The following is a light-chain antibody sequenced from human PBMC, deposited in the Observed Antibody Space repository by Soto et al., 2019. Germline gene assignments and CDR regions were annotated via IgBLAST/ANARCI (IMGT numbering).Light chain of an antibody. V-gene: IGKV3-20*01. CDR1: QIVSSGF. J-gene: IGKJ1*01. CDR2: NKS. CDR3: QQYGNSPQT. Sequence: EIVLTQSPGTLSSSPGERATLSCRASQIVSSGFLAWYQQKPGQAPRLLIYNKSTRAPGIPARFSGSGSGTDFTLTISRLEPEDFAVYYCQQYGNSPQTFGQGTKVEIE.